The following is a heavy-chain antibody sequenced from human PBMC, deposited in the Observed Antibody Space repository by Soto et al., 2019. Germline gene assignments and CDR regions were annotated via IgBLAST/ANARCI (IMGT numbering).Heavy chain of an antibody. D-gene: IGHD3-3*01. V-gene: IGHV4-34*01. J-gene: IGHJ5*02. CDR1: GGSFSGYY. Sequence: PSETLSLSCAVYGGSFSGYYWSWVRQPPGKGLEWIGEINHSGSTNYNPSLKSRVTISVDTSKNQFSLKLSSVTAADTAVYYCARDTLYSLFPTYEFSRRGWFDPWGQGTLVTVSS. CDR2: INHSGST. CDR3: ARDTLYSLFPTYEFSRRGWFDP.